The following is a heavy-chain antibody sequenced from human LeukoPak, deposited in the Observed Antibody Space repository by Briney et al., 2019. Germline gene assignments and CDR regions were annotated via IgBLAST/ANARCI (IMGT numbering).Heavy chain of an antibody. V-gene: IGHV1-46*01. CDR1: GYTFTSYY. CDR2: INPSGGST. Sequence: ASVKVSCKASGYTFTSYYMHWVRQATGQGLEWMGIINPSGGSTSYAQKFQGRVTMTRDMSTSTVYMELSSLRSEDTAVYYCAREGSSCSKFDYWGQGTLVTVSS. CDR3: AREGSSCSKFDY. D-gene: IGHD6-13*01. J-gene: IGHJ4*02.